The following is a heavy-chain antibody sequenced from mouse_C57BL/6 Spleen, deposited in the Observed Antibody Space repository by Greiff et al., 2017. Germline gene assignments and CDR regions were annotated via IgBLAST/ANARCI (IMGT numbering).Heavy chain of an antibody. CDR2: IDPSDSYT. CDR3: ARKEEGYDYDFAY. Sequence: QVQLKQPGAELVRPGTSVKLSCKASGYTFTSYWMHWVKQRPGQGLEWIGVIDPSDSYTNYNQKFKGKATLTVDTSSSTAYMQLSSLTSEDSAVYYCARKEEGYDYDFAYWGQGTLVTVSA. D-gene: IGHD2-4*01. V-gene: IGHV1-59*01. J-gene: IGHJ3*01. CDR1: GYTFTSYW.